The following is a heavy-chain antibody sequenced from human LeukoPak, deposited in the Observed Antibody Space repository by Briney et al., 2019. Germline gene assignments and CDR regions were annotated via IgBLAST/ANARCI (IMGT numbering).Heavy chain of an antibody. CDR2: ISAYNGNT. CDR3: ARDQIAVTGFQPKPLDY. Sequence: ASVKVSCKASGYSFTSYGISWVRQAPGQGLEWMGWISAYNGNTNYAQKLQDRVTMTTDTSTSTAYMEVRSLRSDDTAVYYCARDQIAVTGFQPKPLDYWGQGTLVTVSS. CDR1: GYSFTSYG. J-gene: IGHJ4*02. V-gene: IGHV1-18*01. D-gene: IGHD6-19*01.